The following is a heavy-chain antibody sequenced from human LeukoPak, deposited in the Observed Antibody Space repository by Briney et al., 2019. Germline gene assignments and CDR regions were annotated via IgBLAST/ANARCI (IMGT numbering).Heavy chain of an antibody. CDR2: ISASGSTT. D-gene: IGHD2-21*02. J-gene: IGHJ3*01. CDR1: GFTFSAYT. V-gene: IGHV3-23*01. CDR3: AKGDCSGGGDCYSADAFDV. Sequence: PGGSLRLSCAASGFTFSAYTMSWVRQAPGKGLEWVSSISASGSTTYYADSVKGRFTISRDNIDSTVYLQMNSLRAEDSALYYCAKGDCSGGGDCYSADAFDVWGQGTMVTVSS.